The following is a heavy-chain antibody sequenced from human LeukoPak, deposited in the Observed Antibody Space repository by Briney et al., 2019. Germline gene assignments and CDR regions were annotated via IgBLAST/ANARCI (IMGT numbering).Heavy chain of an antibody. V-gene: IGHV3-30*18. J-gene: IGHJ4*02. Sequence: PGRSLRLSCAASGFTFSSYGMHWVRQAPGKGLEWVAVISYDGSNKYYADSVKGRFTISRDNSKNTLYLQMNSLRAEDTAVYYCAKDPFDYYDSSGYYFGYWGQGTLVTVSS. D-gene: IGHD3-22*01. CDR1: GFTFSSYG. CDR2: ISYDGSNK. CDR3: AKDPFDYYDSSGYYFGY.